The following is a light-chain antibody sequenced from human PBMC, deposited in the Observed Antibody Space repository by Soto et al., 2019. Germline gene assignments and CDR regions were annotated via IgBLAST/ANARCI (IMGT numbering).Light chain of an antibody. J-gene: IGKJ1*01. CDR2: RAS. V-gene: IGKV3-15*01. CDR3: QHYNNWPPRT. CDR1: QSVISN. Sequence: DILMTPSPATLSVSPGESATLSCRARQSVISNLAWYPQKPGQAPRLLISRASTSATGIPARLSGSGSGTEVTPTISSLQSEEFAVDYCQHYNNWPPRTFGQGTKVEIK.